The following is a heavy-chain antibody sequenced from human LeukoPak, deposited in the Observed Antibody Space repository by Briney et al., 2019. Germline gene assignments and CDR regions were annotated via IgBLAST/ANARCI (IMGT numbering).Heavy chain of an antibody. J-gene: IGHJ5*02. CDR2: INHSGST. CDR1: GGSFSGYY. V-gene: IGHV4-34*01. D-gene: IGHD2-15*01. CDR3: ARGGRPNWFDP. Sequence: SETLSLTCAVSGGSFSGYYWSWIRQRPGKGLEWIGEINHSGSTNYNPSLKSRVTISVDTSKNQFSLKLSSLTAADTAVYYCARGGRPNWFDPWGQGTLVSVSS.